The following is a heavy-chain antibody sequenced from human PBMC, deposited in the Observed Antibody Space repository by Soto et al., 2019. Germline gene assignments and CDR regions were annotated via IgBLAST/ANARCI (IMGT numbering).Heavy chain of an antibody. D-gene: IGHD1-26*01. CDR2: IITIFGTA. Sequence: QVQLVQSGAEVKKPGSAVKVSCKASGGTFSRHAISWVRQAPVQGLEWMGGIITIFGTAHYAQKFQVRVTITAYESTSTAYMELSSLRFEDTAVYYCARAIGGPTTTGWLDPGGQGTLVTVSS. CDR3: ARAIGGPTTTGWLDP. CDR1: GGTFSRHA. J-gene: IGHJ5*02. V-gene: IGHV1-69*01.